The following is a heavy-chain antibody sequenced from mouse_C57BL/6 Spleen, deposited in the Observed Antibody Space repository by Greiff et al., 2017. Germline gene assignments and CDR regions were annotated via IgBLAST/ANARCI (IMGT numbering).Heavy chain of an antibody. V-gene: IGHV7-3*01. CDR3: ARSYDYDFPWFAY. CDR1: GFTFTDYY. D-gene: IGHD2-4*01. J-gene: IGHJ3*01. Sequence: EVQGVESGGGLVQPGGSLSLSCAASGFTFTDYYMSWVRQPPGKALEWLGFIRNKANGYTTEYSASVKGRFTISRDNSQSILYLQMNALRAEDSATYYCARSYDYDFPWFAYWGQGTLVTVSA. CDR2: IRNKANGYTT.